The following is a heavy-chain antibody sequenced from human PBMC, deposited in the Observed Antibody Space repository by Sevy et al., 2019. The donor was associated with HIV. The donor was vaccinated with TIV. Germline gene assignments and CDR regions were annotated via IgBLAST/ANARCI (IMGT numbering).Heavy chain of an antibody. CDR3: ARVNYDFSGGYDVANWFDP. J-gene: IGHJ5*02. CDR2: SNPNHDP. CDR1: GYTLSTSG. V-gene: IGHV1-18*01. Sequence: ASVKVSCKASGYTLSTSGITWVRQAPGQGLEWVGWSNPNHDPDYAQSLQGRLTMTTDTSTSTAYMELRSLTSGDTAVYYCARVNYDFSGGYDVANWFDPWGQGTLVTVSS. D-gene: IGHD3-3*01.